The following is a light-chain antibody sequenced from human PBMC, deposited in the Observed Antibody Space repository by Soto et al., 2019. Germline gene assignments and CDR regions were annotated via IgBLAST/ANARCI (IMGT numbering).Light chain of an antibody. CDR3: QHRNNWPLT. V-gene: IGKV3D-20*02. J-gene: IGKJ4*01. Sequence: EIVLTQSPGTLSLSPGERATLSCRASQSISISYLAWYQQQPGQAPRLLIYSTSNRATGIPARFSGSGSGTDFTLTISSLESEDFAVYYCQHRNNWPLTFSGGTKVDIK. CDR1: QSISISY. CDR2: STS.